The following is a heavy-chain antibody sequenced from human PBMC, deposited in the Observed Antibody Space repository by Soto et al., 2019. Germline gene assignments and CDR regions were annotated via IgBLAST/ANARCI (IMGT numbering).Heavy chain of an antibody. J-gene: IGHJ5*02. CDR2: INHSGST. CDR1: GGSFSGYY. D-gene: IGHD3-10*01. V-gene: IGHV4-34*01. Sequence: SETLFLTCAVYGGSFSGYYWSWIRQPPGKGLEWIGEINHSGSTNYNPSLKSRVTISVDTSKNQFSLKLSSVTAADTAVYYCARGPITYYYGSGSYYSRGNWFDPWGQGTLVTVSS. CDR3: ARGPITYYYGSGSYYSRGNWFDP.